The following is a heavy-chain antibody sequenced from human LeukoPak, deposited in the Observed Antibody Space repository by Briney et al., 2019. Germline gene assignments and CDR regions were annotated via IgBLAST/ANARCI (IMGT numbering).Heavy chain of an antibody. Sequence: ASETLSLTCTVSGGSISSRIYSWVRIRQPPGKGLEWIGSIYYSGSTYYNPSLKSRVTISVDTSKNQFSLKLSSVTAADTAVYYCARSPLLLYVTGLYYFDYWGQGTLVTVSS. CDR3: ARSPLLLYVTGLYYFDY. CDR2: IYYSGST. D-gene: IGHD2-15*01. J-gene: IGHJ4*02. V-gene: IGHV4-39*01. CDR1: GGSISSRIYS.